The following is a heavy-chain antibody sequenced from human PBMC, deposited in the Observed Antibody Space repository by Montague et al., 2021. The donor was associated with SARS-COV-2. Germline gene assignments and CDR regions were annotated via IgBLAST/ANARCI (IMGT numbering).Heavy chain of an antibody. J-gene: IGHJ4*02. V-gene: IGHV4-34*01. CDR1: GGSFSGYF. CDR3: ARIGGWAGAF. D-gene: IGHD6-19*01. CDR2: TYNNDRT. Sequence: SETLSLTCAVYGGSFSGYFWNWIRQTPGKGLEWIGYTYNNDRTXXTPSLESRVSISVDMSKNQFSLKLSSVTAADTAVYYCARIGGWAGAFWGQGTLVTVSS.